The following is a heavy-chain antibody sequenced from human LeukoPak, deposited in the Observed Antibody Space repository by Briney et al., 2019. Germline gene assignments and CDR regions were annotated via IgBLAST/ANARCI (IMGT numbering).Heavy chain of an antibody. V-gene: IGHV3-48*01. CDR2: ISGNSASI. CDR1: GFTFSTYS. Sequence: PGGSLRLSCAASGFTFSTYSMNWVRQAPGKGLEWASYISGNSASIYYADSVKGRFTISRDNAKNSLYLQMNSLRAEDTAVYYCAKEGGSGSYQISWGQGTLVTVSS. D-gene: IGHD3-10*01. CDR3: AKEGGSGSYQIS. J-gene: IGHJ5*02.